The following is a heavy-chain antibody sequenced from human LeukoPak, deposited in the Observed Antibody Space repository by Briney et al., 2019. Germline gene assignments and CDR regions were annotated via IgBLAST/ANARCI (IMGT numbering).Heavy chain of an antibody. CDR2: INHSGST. D-gene: IGHD3-10*01. CDR3: AREGSSRAFDY. V-gene: IGHV4-34*01. CDR1: GGSFSGYY. J-gene: IGHJ4*02. Sequence: SETLSLTCAVYGGSFSGYYWCWIRQPPGEGREWIGEINHSGSTNYNPSLKSRVTISVDTSKNQFSLKLSSVTAADTAVYYCAREGSSRAFDYWGQGTLVTVSS.